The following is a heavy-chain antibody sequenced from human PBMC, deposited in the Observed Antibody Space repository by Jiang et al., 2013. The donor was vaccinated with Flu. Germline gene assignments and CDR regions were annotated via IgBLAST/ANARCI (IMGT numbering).Heavy chain of an antibody. J-gene: IGHJ2*01. V-gene: IGHV4-59*01. CDR1: GGSISSYY. CDR3: ARVKLTRVYWYFDL. D-gene: IGHD1-14*01. CDR2: IYYSGST. Sequence: GPGLVKPSETLSLTCTVSGGSISSYYWSWIRQPPGKGLEWIGYIYYSGSTNYNPSLKSRVTISVDTSKNQFSLKLSSVTAADTAVYYCARVKLTRVYWYFDLWGRGTLVTVSS.